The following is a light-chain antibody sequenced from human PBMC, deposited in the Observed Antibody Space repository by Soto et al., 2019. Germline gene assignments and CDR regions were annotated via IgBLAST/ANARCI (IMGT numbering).Light chain of an antibody. Sequence: EIVLTQSPATLSLSPGERATLSCRASQSVSNYLAWYQQKPGQAPRLLIYDASNRATGIPARFSGSGSGTDSTLTISSLEPEDFAVYYCQQRSNWPLVTFGPGTKVDIK. CDR3: QQRSNWPLVT. J-gene: IGKJ3*01. CDR1: QSVSNY. CDR2: DAS. V-gene: IGKV3-11*01.